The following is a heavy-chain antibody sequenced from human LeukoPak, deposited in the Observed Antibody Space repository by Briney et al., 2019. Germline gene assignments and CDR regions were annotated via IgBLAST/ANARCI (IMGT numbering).Heavy chain of an antibody. D-gene: IGHD4-11*01. V-gene: IGHV3-23*01. J-gene: IGHJ4*02. CDR2: TTGSSGDT. CDR1: GFTFSDYV. CDR3: AKGLTTLDY. Sequence: GGTQRLSCAASGFTFSDYVLSWVRQTPGKGLEWVAATTGSSGDTYHADSVKGRFAISRDNSKNTLYLQMNSLRAEDTAIYYCAKGLTTLDYWGQGTLVTVSS.